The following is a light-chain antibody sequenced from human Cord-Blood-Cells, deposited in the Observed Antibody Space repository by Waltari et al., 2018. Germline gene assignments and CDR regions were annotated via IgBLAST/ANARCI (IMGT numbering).Light chain of an antibody. Sequence: SYELNQPPSVSVSPGPTASITCSVDKLGDKYACWYQQKPGQSPVLVIYQDSKRPSGIPERFSGSNSGNTATLTISGTQAMDEADYYCQAWDSSTYVFGTGTKVTVL. CDR1: KLGDKY. V-gene: IGLV3-1*01. CDR3: QAWDSSTYV. J-gene: IGLJ1*01. CDR2: QDS.